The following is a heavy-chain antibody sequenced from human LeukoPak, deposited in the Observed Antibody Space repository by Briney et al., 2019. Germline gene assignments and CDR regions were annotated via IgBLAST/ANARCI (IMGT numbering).Heavy chain of an antibody. Sequence: SETLSLTYTVSGGSISSYYWSWIRQPPGKGLEWIGEINHSGSTNYNPSLKSRVTISVDTSKNQFSLKLSSVTAADTAVYYCARARLRRPYFDYWGQGTLVTVSS. CDR1: GGSISSYY. D-gene: IGHD4-17*01. CDR3: ARARLRRPYFDY. CDR2: INHSGST. J-gene: IGHJ4*02. V-gene: IGHV4-34*01.